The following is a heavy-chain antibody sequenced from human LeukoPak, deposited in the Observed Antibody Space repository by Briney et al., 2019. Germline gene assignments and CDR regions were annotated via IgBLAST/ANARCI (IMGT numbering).Heavy chain of an antibody. Sequence: KPSQTLSLTCAVYGGSFSGYYWSWIRQPPGKGLEWIGEINHSGSTNYNPSLKSRVTISVDTSKNQFSLKLSSVTAADTAVYYCARGRYATLNYFDYWGQGTLVTVSS. J-gene: IGHJ4*02. CDR3: ARGRYATLNYFDY. D-gene: IGHD3-9*01. CDR1: GGSFSGYY. CDR2: INHSGST. V-gene: IGHV4-34*01.